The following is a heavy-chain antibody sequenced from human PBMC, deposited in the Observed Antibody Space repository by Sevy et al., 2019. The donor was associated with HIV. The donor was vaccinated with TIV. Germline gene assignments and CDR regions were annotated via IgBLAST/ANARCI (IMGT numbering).Heavy chain of an antibody. D-gene: IGHD1-26*01. CDR1: GFTFGGYT. J-gene: IGHJ6*02. V-gene: IGHV3-49*04. Sequence: GGSLRLSCTASGFTFGGYTMSWVRQAPGKGLEWVDFIRGKPYGGTTEYAASVKGRFTISRDDSKSIAYLQMNSLNTEDTAVYYCTRVEGAADWGMDVWGQGTTVTVSS. CDR3: TRVEGAADWGMDV. CDR2: IRGKPYGGTT.